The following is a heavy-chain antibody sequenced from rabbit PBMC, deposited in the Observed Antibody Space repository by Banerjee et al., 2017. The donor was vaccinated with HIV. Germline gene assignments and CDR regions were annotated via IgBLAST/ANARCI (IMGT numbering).Heavy chain of an antibody. Sequence: QEQLEESGGDLVKPEGSLTLTCTASGFSFSSSYYMCWVRQAPGKGLEWIACIYCGNSGSTYYASWAKGRFTISKTSSTTVTLQMTSLTAADTATYFCARGDGGDGGANSWNLWGPGTLVTVS. J-gene: IGHJ4*01. CDR1: GFSFSSSYY. CDR3: ARGDGGDGGANSWNL. D-gene: IGHD2-1*01. CDR2: IYCGNSGST. V-gene: IGHV1S45*01.